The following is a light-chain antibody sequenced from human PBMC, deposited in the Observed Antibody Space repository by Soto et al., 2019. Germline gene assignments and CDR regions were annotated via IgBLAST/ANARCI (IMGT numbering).Light chain of an antibody. Sequence: EIQMTQSASTLSAAVGDGVTITCRASHSLLSWLAWYQQKPGKAPKLLIYKASTLETGVPSRFSGSGSGTEFTLTISSLQPHDFATYYCQEYNSYWTFGQGTKVDIK. V-gene: IGKV1-5*03. CDR2: KAS. J-gene: IGKJ1*01. CDR1: HSLLSW. CDR3: QEYNSYWT.